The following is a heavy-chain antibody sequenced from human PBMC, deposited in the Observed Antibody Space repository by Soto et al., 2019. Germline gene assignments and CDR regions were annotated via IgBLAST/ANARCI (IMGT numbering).Heavy chain of an antibody. D-gene: IGHD6-19*01. CDR2: INHSGST. V-gene: IGHV4-34*01. CDR3: ARGQGSGWYKYYYYYYGMDV. Sequence: LSLTCAVYGGSFSGYYWSWIRQPPGKGLEWIGEINHSGSTNYNPSLKSRVTISVDTSKNQFSLKLSSVTAADTAVYYCARGQGSGWYKYYYYYYGMDVWGQGTTVTVSS. J-gene: IGHJ6*02. CDR1: GGSFSGYY.